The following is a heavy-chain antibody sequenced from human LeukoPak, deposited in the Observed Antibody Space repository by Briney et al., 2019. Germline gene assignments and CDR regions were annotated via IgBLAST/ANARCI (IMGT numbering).Heavy chain of an antibody. CDR3: ARMAPGSSGYYSDDY. V-gene: IGHV1-18*01. J-gene: IGHJ4*02. Sequence: ASVKVSCKASGYTFTSYGISWVRQAPGQGLEWMGWISAYNGNTNYAQKFQGRVTMTRDTSTSTVYMELSSLRSEDTAVYYCARMAPGSSGYYSDDYWGQGTLVTVSS. D-gene: IGHD3-22*01. CDR2: ISAYNGNT. CDR1: GYTFTSYG.